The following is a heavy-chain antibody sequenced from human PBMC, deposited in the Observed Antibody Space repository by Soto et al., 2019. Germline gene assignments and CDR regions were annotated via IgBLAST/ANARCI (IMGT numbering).Heavy chain of an antibody. D-gene: IGHD3-10*01. CDR3: ARDLKGRGGYYYGMDV. J-gene: IGHJ6*02. CDR1: GGSISSGGYY. Sequence: PSETLSLTCTVSGGSISSGGYYWSWIRQHPGKGLEWIGYIYYSGSTYYNPSLKSRVTISVDTSKNQFSLKLSSVTAADTAVYYCARDLKGRGGYYYGMDVWGQGTTVT. V-gene: IGHV4-31*03. CDR2: IYYSGST.